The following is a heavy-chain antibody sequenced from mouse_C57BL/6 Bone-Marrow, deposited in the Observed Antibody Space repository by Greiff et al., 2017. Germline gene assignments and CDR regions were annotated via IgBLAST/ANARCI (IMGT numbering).Heavy chain of an antibody. CDR2: ISDGGSYT. V-gene: IGHV5-4*01. CDR1: GFTFSSYA. CDR3: AREPPDGYYLAWFAD. Sequence: EVQRVESGGGLAKPGGSLKLSCAASGFTFSSYAMSWVRQTPDKRLEWVATISDGGSYTYYPDNVKGRFTISRDNAKSNLYLQMSILTSEASAIHYCAREPPDGYYLAWFADWGQGTLVTVSA. J-gene: IGHJ3*01. D-gene: IGHD2-3*01.